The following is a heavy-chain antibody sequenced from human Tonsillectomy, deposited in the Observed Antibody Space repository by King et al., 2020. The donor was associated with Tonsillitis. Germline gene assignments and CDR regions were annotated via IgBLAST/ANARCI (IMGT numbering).Heavy chain of an antibody. V-gene: IGHV4-34*01. J-gene: IGHJ5*02. CDR2: INHSGST. D-gene: IGHD3-9*01. Sequence: QVKLQQWGAGLLKPSETLSLTCAVYGGSFSGYYWSWIRQPPGKGLEWIGEINHSGSTNYNPSLKSRVTISVDTSKNQFSLKLSSVTAADTAVYYCARDLRYFDWLSRGSNWFDPWGQGTLVTVSS. CDR1: GGSFSGYY. CDR3: ARDLRYFDWLSRGSNWFDP.